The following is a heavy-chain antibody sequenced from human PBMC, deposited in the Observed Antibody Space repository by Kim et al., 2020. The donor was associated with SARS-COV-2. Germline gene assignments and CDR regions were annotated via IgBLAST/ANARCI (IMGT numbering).Heavy chain of an antibody. D-gene: IGHD3-22*01. V-gene: IGHV7-4-1*02. J-gene: IGHJ5*02. CDR3: ARRNRYDSRGLLLDP. Sequence: ASVKVSCKASGYTFTNYAMNWVRQAPGQGLEWVGWINTYTGNPKYVQGFTGRFLFYFNTPVRTPHLPISNLKAARTHVYFFARRNRYDSRGLLLDPLVQ. CDR2: INTYTGNP. CDR1: GYTFTNYA.